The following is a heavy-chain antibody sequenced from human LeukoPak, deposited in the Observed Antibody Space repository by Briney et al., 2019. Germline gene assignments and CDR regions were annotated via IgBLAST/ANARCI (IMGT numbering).Heavy chain of an antibody. CDR3: TRGSEVVPAADNWFDP. CDR2: ISTSSIYI. Sequence: GSLRLSCAASGFTFSSYSMNWVCQAPGKGLEWVSSISTSSIYIYYADSVKGRFTISRDNARNSLFLQMNSLRAEDTAVYYCTRGSEVVPAADNWFDPWGQGTLVTVSS. D-gene: IGHD2-2*01. V-gene: IGHV3-21*01. J-gene: IGHJ5*02. CDR1: GFTFSSYS.